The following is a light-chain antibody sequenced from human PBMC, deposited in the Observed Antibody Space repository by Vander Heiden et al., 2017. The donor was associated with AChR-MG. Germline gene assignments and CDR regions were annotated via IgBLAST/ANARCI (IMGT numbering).Light chain of an antibody. J-gene: IGKJ3*01. V-gene: IGKV1-39*01. CDR3: QQSGL. CDR1: QSISSY. CDR2: AAS. Sequence: DIQMTQSPSSLSASVGDRVTITCRASQSISSYLNWYQQKPGKAPKLLIYAASSLQSGVPSRFSGSGSGTDFTLTISSLQPEDFATYYCQQSGLFGPGTKVDIK.